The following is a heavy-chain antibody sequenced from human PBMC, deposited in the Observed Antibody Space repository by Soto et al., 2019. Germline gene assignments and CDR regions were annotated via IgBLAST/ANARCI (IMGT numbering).Heavy chain of an antibody. CDR1: GFTFSGYW. V-gene: IGHV3-7*03. Sequence: EVHLVESGGGFVQPGGSLRLACAASGFTFSGYWMTWVRQAPGKGLEWVADIKKDGTEKYYVDSVKGRFTISRDNAKKSVYLQMNGLTVEDTAVYRCARGPSYSDYSNDWFFDSWGQGALVTVSS. J-gene: IGHJ4*02. D-gene: IGHD3-9*01. CDR2: IKKDGTEK. CDR3: ARGPSYSDYSNDWFFDS.